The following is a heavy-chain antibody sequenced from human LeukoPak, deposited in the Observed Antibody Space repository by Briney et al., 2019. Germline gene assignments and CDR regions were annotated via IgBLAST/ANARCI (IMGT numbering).Heavy chain of an antibody. CDR3: ARRGYSNEFDY. V-gene: IGHV4-59*08. Sequence: SETLSLTCTVSGGSISSYYWSWIRQPPGKGLEWIGYIYYSGSTNYNPSLKSRVTISVDTSKNQFSLKLSSVTAADTAVYYCARRGYSNEFDYWGQGTLVTVSS. J-gene: IGHJ4*02. D-gene: IGHD4-11*01. CDR2: IYYSGST. CDR1: GGSISSYY.